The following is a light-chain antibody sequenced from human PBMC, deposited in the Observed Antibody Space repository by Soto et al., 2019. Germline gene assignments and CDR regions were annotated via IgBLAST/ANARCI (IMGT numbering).Light chain of an antibody. J-gene: IGKJ1*01. V-gene: IGKV1-12*01. Sequence: QMSKTPAAGSASIGDRGTITSLACQGFSSWLAWYQQKPGKAPKLLIYAASSLQSGVPSRFSGSGSGTDFTLTISSLQPEDFASYYCQQGNIFPWTFGQGTIVDIK. CDR3: QQGNIFPWT. CDR1: QGFSSW. CDR2: AAS.